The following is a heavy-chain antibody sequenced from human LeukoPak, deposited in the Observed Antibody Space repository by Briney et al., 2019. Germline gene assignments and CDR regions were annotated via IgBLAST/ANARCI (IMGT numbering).Heavy chain of an antibody. CDR3: ARAYDYGDYLDY. D-gene: IGHD4-17*01. CDR2: INPNSGGT. J-gene: IGHJ4*02. Sequence: ASVKVSCKASGYTFSGYYMHWVRQAPGQELEWMGWINPNSGGTNYAQKFQGRVTMTRDTSISTAYMELSRLRSDDTAVYYCARAYDYGDYLDYWGQGTLVTVSS. V-gene: IGHV1-2*02. CDR1: GYTFSGYY.